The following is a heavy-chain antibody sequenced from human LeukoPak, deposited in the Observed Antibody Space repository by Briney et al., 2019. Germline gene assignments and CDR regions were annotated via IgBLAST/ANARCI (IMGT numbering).Heavy chain of an antibody. J-gene: IGHJ4*02. CDR2: IYYSGST. CDR3: AREGGWYIDY. D-gene: IGHD6-19*01. Sequence: SETLSLTCTVSGGSISSYYWSWIRQPPGKGLGWIGYIYYSGSTNYNPSLKSRVTISVDTSKNQFSLKLSSVTAADTAVYYCAREGGWYIDYWGQGTLVTVSS. V-gene: IGHV4-59*01. CDR1: GGSISSYY.